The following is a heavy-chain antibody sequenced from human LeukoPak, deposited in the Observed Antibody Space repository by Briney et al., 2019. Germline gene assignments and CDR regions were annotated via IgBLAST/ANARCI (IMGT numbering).Heavy chain of an antibody. V-gene: IGHV4-38-2*02. CDR3: ARSSGSIFDY. Sequence: SETLSLTCIVSAYSISSGYYWGWIRQPPGKGLEWIGSIYHSGSTYYNPSLKSRVTISVDTSKNQFSLKLSSVTAADTAVYYCARSSGSIFDYWGQGTLVTVSS. D-gene: IGHD3-22*01. J-gene: IGHJ4*02. CDR2: IYHSGST. CDR1: AYSISSGYY.